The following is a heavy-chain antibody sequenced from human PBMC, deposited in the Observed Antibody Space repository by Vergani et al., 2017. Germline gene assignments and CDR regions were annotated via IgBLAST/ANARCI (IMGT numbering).Heavy chain of an antibody. CDR1: GFTFSSYG. V-gene: IGHV3-30*02. D-gene: IGHD2-2*01. J-gene: IGHJ4*02. CDR2: IRYDGSNK. CDR3: AKARSCSSTSCWNISNRVVRIAPFDY. Sequence: QVQLVESGGGVVQPGGSLRLSCAASGFTFSSYGMHWVRQAPGKGLEWVAFIRYDGSNKYYADSVKGRFTISRDNSKNTLYLQMNSLRAEDTAVYYCAKARSCSSTSCWNISNRVVRIAPFDYWGQGTLVTVSS.